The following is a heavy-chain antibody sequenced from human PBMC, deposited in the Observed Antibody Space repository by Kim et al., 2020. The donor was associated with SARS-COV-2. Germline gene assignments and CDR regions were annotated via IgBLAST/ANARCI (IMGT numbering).Heavy chain of an antibody. CDR3: ARRRADYGYSDY. V-gene: IGHV4-39*01. Sequence: SETLSLTCTVSGGSISSSSYYWGWIRQPPGKGLEWFGSFYYSGSTYHNPSLKSRVTISVDTSKNQFSLTLSSVTAADTAVYYCARRRADYGYSDYWGQG. J-gene: IGHJ4*02. D-gene: IGHD4-17*01. CDR1: GGSISSSSYY. CDR2: FYYSGST.